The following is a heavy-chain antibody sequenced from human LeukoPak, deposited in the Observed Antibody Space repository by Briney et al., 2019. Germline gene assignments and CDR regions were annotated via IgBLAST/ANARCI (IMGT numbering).Heavy chain of an antibody. Sequence: SETLSLTCAVSDDSFSSHYWTWIRQPPGKGLEWIGYISYIGSTNYNPSLKSRVTISIDTSKNQFSPKLTSVTAADTTVYYCARDLVTVTKGFDIWGQGTVVSVSS. CDR3: ARDLVTVTKGFDI. J-gene: IGHJ3*02. CDR2: ISYIGST. V-gene: IGHV4-59*11. D-gene: IGHD4-17*01. CDR1: DDSFSSHY.